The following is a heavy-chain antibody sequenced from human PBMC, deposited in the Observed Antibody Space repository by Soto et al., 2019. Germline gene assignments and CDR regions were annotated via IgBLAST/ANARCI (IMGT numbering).Heavy chain of an antibody. CDR3: ARDILFKGCTNGVCYTDYYYYGMDV. CDR2: IDWDDDK. J-gene: IGHJ6*02. D-gene: IGHD2-8*01. V-gene: IGHV2-70*01. Sequence: SGPTLVNPTQTLTLTCTFSGFSLSTSGMCVSWIRQPPGKALEWLALIDWDDDKYYSTSLKTRLTISKDTSKNQVVLTMTNMDPVDTATYYCARDILFKGCTNGVCYTDYYYYGMDVWGQGTTVTVSS. CDR1: GFSLSTSGMC.